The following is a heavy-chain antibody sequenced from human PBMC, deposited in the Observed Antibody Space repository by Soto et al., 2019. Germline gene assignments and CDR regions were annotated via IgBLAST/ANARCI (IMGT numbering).Heavy chain of an antibody. Sequence: QVQLQQWGAGLLKPSETLSLTCAVYGGSFSGYYWSWIRQPPGKGLEWNGEINHSGSTNYNPSHKSRVTISVDTSKNQFSLKLSSVPAADTAVYYCARGRGIVVVVAATLQGGLIDYWGQGTLVTVSS. J-gene: IGHJ4*02. CDR1: GGSFSGYY. D-gene: IGHD2-15*01. V-gene: IGHV4-34*01. CDR3: ARGRGIVVVVAATLQGGLIDY. CDR2: INHSGST.